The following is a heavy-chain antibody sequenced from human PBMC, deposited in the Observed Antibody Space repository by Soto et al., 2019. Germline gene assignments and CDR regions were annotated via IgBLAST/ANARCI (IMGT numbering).Heavy chain of an antibody. CDR3: ARDRGATIFDF. Sequence: TLSLTCTVSGGSISSGGYYWSWIRQHPGKGLEWIGYIYHSGTTYYNPSLKSRVTISVDTSKNQFSLKLTSVTAADTAVYFCARDRGATIFDFWGRGTLVTVSS. D-gene: IGHD5-12*01. CDR1: GGSISSGGYY. CDR2: IYHSGTT. V-gene: IGHV4-31*03. J-gene: IGHJ4*02.